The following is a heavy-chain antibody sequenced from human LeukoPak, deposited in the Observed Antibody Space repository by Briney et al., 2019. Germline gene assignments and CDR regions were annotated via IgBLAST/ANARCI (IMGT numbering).Heavy chain of an antibody. CDR3: ATRANYYYGMDV. D-gene: IGHD1-26*01. J-gene: IGHJ6*02. Sequence: ASVKVSCKVSGYTLTELSMHWVRQAPGKGLEWMGGFDPEDGETIYAQMFQGRVTMTEDTSTDTAYMELSSLRSEDTAVYYCATRANYYYGMDVWGQGTTVTVSS. CDR1: GYTLTELS. V-gene: IGHV1-24*01. CDR2: FDPEDGET.